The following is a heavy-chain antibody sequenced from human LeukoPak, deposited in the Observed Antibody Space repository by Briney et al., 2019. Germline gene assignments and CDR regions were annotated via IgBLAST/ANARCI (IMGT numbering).Heavy chain of an antibody. CDR3: ASSQWEPLDH. J-gene: IGHJ4*02. D-gene: IGHD1-26*01. CDR1: GFTFISYG. Sequence: GGSLRLSCAASGFTFISYGMHWVRQAPGKGLVWVSRINSDGSRTSYADSVMGRFTISRDNAKNTVYLQMNSLRAEDTAVYYCASSQWEPLDHWGQGTLVTVSS. V-gene: IGHV3-74*01. CDR2: INSDGSRT.